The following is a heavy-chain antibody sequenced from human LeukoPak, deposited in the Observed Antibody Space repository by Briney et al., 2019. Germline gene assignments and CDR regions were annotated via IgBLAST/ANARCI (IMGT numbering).Heavy chain of an antibody. CDR3: ARDRMGGSFDY. CDR1: RFTFDIYG. V-gene: IGHV3-48*01. J-gene: IGHJ4*02. D-gene: IGHD2-15*01. Sequence: PGGSPRLSCAASRFTFDIYGMNWVRQAPVKGLEWVSFITGGSNTIYYADSVKGRFTISRDNARNSLYLQMNSLRVDDTAVYYCARDRMGGSFDYWGQGTLVTVSS. CDR2: ITGGSNTI.